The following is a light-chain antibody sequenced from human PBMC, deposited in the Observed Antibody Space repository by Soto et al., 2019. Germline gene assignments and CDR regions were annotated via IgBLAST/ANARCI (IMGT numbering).Light chain of an antibody. CDR1: STDIGAYNY. V-gene: IGLV2-14*01. J-gene: IGLJ1*01. CDR3: SSYRTGGPFV. Sequence: SVLTQPASVSGSPGQSITISCTGTSTDIGAYNYVSWYQQHPGKAPKLLIYEVTNRPSGVSNRFSGSKSGNTASLTISGLQAEDEADYYCSSYRTGGPFVFGTGTKVTVL. CDR2: EVT.